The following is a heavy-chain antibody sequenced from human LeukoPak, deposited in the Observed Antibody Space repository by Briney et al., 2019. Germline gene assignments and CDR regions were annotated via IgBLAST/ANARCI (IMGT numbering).Heavy chain of an antibody. CDR3: ARGGHYDILTGYGMDV. D-gene: IGHD3-9*01. J-gene: IGHJ6*04. CDR2: IIPIFGTA. Sequence: SVKVSCKASGGTFSSYAISWVRQAPGQGLEWMGGIIPIFGTANYAQKFQGRVTITADKSTSTAYMELSSLRSEDTAVYYCARGGHYDILTGYGMDVWGKGTTVTVSS. V-gene: IGHV1-69*06. CDR1: GGTFSSYA.